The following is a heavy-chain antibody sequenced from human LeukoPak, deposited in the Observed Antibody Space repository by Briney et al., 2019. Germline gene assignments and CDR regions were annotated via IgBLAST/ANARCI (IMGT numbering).Heavy chain of an antibody. J-gene: IGHJ6*03. CDR2: ISYDGSNK. D-gene: IGHD6-19*01. Sequence: PGGSLRLSCAASGFTFSSYGMHWVRQAPGKGLEGVAVISYDGSNKYYADSVKGRFTISRDNSKNTLYLQMNSLRAEDTAVYYCAKGGNSSGWYYYYYYMDVWGKGTTVTISS. V-gene: IGHV3-30*18. CDR3: AKGGNSSGWYYYYYYMDV. CDR1: GFTFSSYG.